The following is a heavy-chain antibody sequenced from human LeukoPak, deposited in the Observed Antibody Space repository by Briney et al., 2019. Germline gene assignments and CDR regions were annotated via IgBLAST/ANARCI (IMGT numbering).Heavy chain of an antibody. J-gene: IGHJ3*02. Sequence: SQTLYLTCNVSGDSISSGNYYWTWLGQRAGPGLEWIGRIYTSVNTNYNPSHKSQITRSMDTSKNQSSLNLNSVTAADTAVYYCARDRTGDSFDIWGQGTMVTVSS. CDR3: ARDRTGDSFDI. CDR1: GDSISSGNYY. V-gene: IGHV4-61*02. CDR2: IYTSVNT. D-gene: IGHD7-27*01.